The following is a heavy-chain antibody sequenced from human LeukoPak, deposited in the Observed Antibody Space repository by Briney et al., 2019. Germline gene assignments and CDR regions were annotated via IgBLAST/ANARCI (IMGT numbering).Heavy chain of an antibody. Sequence: SETLSLTCAVSGYSISSSNWWGWIRQPPGKGLEWIGYIYYSGSTYYNPSLKSRVTLSVDTSKNQFSLKLSSVTAVDTAVYYSARLPCSSWFCRFDPWGQGTLVTVSS. CDR2: IYYSGST. J-gene: IGHJ5*02. V-gene: IGHV4-28*01. CDR1: GYSISSSNW. CDR3: ARLPCSSWFCRFDP. D-gene: IGHD6-13*01.